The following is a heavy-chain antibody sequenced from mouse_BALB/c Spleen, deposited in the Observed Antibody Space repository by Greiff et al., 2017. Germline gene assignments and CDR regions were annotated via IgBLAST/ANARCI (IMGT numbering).Heavy chain of an antibody. CDR1: GYTFTSYW. V-gene: IGHV1-87*01. CDR3: ARGDYGSSVDY. J-gene: IGHJ2*01. D-gene: IGHD1-1*01. CDR2: IYPGDGDT. Sequence: QVQLKQSGAELARPGASVKLSCKASGYTFTSYWMQWVKQRPGQGLEWIGAIYPGDGDTRYTQKFKGKATLTADKSSSTAYMQLSSLASEDSAVYYCARGDYGSSVDYWGQGTTLTVSS.